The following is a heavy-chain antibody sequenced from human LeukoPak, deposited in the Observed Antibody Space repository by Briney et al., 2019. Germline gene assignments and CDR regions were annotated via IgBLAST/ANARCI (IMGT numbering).Heavy chain of an antibody. V-gene: IGHV4-39*07. D-gene: IGHD3-10*01. CDR2: TYYSGST. CDR1: GGSISSSSYY. J-gene: IGHJ6*02. Sequence: SETLSLTCTVSGGSISSSSYYWGWIRQPPGKGLEWIGSTYYSGSTYYNPSLKSRVTISVDTSKNQFSLKLSSVTAADTAVYYCARDRYGSGSYSSYYYHGMDVWGQGTTVTVSS. CDR3: ARDRYGSGSYSSYYYHGMDV.